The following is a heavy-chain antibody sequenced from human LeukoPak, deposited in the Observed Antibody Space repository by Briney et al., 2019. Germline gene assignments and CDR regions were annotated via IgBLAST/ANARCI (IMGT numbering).Heavy chain of an antibody. D-gene: IGHD2-8*01. Sequence: ASVKVSCKASGYTFTGYYMHWVLQAPGQGLEWMGWINPNSGGTNYAQKLQGRVTMTTDTSTSTAYMELRSLRSDDTAIYYCVWSRGCTHGVCYVGSDAFDIWGQGTMVTVSS. V-gene: IGHV1-2*02. CDR1: GYTFTGYY. CDR3: VWSRGCTHGVCYVGSDAFDI. CDR2: INPNSGGT. J-gene: IGHJ3*02.